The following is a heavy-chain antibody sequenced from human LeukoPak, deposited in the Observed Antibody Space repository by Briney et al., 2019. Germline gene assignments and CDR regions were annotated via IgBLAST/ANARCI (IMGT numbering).Heavy chain of an antibody. CDR2: IKEDGSEK. CDR1: GFTFSNFG. CDR3: ARFIAAPYYFDY. V-gene: IGHV3-7*01. J-gene: IGHJ4*02. Sequence: GGSLRLSCAASGFTFSNFGMHWVRQAPGKGLEWVADIKEDGSEKSYVDSVKGRFTISRDNAKNSLYLQMNSLRAEDTAVYYCARFIAAPYYFDYWGRGTLVTVSS. D-gene: IGHD6-13*01.